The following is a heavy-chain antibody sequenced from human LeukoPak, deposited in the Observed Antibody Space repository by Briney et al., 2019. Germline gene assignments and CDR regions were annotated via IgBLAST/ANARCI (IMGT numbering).Heavy chain of an antibody. Sequence: PSETLSLTCAVYGGSFSSYYWSWIRQPPGKGLEWIGYICYSGSTNYNPSLKSRVTISVDTSKNQFSLKLSSVTAADTAVYYCARSGSSWYLDNWFDPWGQGTLVTVSS. D-gene: IGHD6-13*01. CDR3: ARSGSSWYLDNWFDP. CDR2: ICYSGST. J-gene: IGHJ5*02. CDR1: GGSFSSYY. V-gene: IGHV4-59*08.